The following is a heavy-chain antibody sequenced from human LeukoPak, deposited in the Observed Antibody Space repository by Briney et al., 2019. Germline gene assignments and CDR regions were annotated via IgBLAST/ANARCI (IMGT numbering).Heavy chain of an antibody. J-gene: IGHJ4*02. D-gene: IGHD3-16*01. CDR2: ISTYNGNT. CDR3: ARNDITIYDYVWGSYLLDY. V-gene: IGHV1-18*01. Sequence: ASVKVSCKASGYTFISYGISWVRQAPGQGLEWMGWISTYNGNTNYAQKPQGRVTMTTDTSTSTAYMEVRSLRSDDTAVYYCARNDITIYDYVWGSYLLDYWGQGTLVTVSS. CDR1: GYTFISYG.